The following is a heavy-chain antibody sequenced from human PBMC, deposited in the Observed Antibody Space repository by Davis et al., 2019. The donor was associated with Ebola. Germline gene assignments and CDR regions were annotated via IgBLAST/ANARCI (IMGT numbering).Heavy chain of an antibody. CDR1: GFPFSSYA. Sequence: LSLTCAASGFPFSSYAMHWVRQAPGKGLEWVAFISYAGSNKYSADSVKGRFTISRDNSKNTLYLHMNSLRAEDTSVYYCTRDSPTTAVYYYGMDVWGQGTTVTVSS. V-gene: IGHV3-30*04. J-gene: IGHJ6*02. CDR2: ISYAGSNK. D-gene: IGHD1-26*01. CDR3: TRDSPTTAVYYYGMDV.